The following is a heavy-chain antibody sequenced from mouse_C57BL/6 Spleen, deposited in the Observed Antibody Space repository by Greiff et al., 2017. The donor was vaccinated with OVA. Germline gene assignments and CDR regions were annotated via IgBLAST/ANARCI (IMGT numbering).Heavy chain of an antibody. D-gene: IGHD1-1*01. Sequence: EVKLVESGGGLVQPGGSLSLSCAASGFTFTDYYMSWVRQPPGKALEWLGFIRNKANGYTTEYSASVKGRFTISRDNSQSILSLQMNALRAEDSAPYYCARSLFGSGYGGYFEVWGTGTTVTVSS. J-gene: IGHJ1*03. CDR3: ARSLFGSGYGGYFEV. CDR1: GFTFTDYY. CDR2: IRNKANGYTT. V-gene: IGHV7-3*01.